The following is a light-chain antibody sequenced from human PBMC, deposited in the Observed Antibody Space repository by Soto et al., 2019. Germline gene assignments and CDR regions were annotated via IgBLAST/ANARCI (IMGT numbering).Light chain of an antibody. Sequence: IQLTQSPSSLSASVGDRVTITCRASQVINSYLAWYQQKPGKAPELLIYAASTLQSGAPSRFSGSGSGTEFILTISSLQPEDSATYYCQQLNSYPLITFGQGTRLEIK. CDR3: QQLNSYPLIT. V-gene: IGKV1-9*01. J-gene: IGKJ5*01. CDR2: AAS. CDR1: QVINSY.